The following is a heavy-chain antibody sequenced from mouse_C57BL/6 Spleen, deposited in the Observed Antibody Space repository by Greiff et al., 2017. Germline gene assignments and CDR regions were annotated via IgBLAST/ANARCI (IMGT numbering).Heavy chain of an antibody. D-gene: IGHD2-2*01. CDR1: GYTFTSYW. CDR3: SYGYEYYFDD. CDR2: IYPGNSDT. J-gene: IGHJ2*01. V-gene: IGHV1-5*01. Sequence: EVQLQQSGTVLARPGASVKMSCKTSGYTFTSYWMHWVKQRPGQGLEWIGAIYPGNSDTSNNQKLKGKAKLTAVTSASTDYMELSRLTKEDSAVYYCSYGYEYYFDDWGQGTTLTVSS.